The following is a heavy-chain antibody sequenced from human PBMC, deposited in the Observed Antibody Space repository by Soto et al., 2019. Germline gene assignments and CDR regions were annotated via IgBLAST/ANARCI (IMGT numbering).Heavy chain of an antibody. CDR1: GFAFNAYN. CDR2: MSITDAI. J-gene: IGHJ4*02. V-gene: IGHV3-48*02. Sequence: PGGSLRLSCATSGFAFNAYNMNWVRQAPGKGLEWVSYMSITDAIYYADSVRGRFTISRDYSKNSLDLQMNSLREEDTAVYYCVRDFMWAFDYWGQGTLVTDSS. D-gene: IGHD1-26*01. CDR3: VRDFMWAFDY.